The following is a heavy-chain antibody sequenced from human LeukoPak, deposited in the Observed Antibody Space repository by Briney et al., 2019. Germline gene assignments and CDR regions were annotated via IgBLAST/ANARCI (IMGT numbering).Heavy chain of an antibody. CDR3: AKDLLTRAGRRYLAFDY. CDR1: GFTFSSYA. Sequence: GGSLRLSCAASGFTFSSYAMSWVRQAPGKGLEWVSAISGSGGSTYYADSVKGRFTISRDNSKNTLYLQMNSLRAEDTAVYYCAKDLLTRAGRRYLAFDYWGKGPLVTVSS. J-gene: IGHJ4*02. V-gene: IGHV3-23*01. D-gene: IGHD3-10*01. CDR2: ISGSGGST.